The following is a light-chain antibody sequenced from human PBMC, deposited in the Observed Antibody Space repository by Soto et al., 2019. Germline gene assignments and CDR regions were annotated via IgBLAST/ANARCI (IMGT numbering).Light chain of an antibody. J-gene: IGLJ2*01. CDR1: SSDVGGYNY. CDR3: SSYTSSSTVI. V-gene: IGLV2-14*03. CDR2: DVS. Sequence: QSALTQPASVSGSPGQSITISCTGTSSDVGGYNYVSWYQHHPGKAPILIIYDVSNRPSRISNRFSGSTSGNTASLTISGLQAEDEADYYCSSYTSSSTVIFGGGTKLTVL.